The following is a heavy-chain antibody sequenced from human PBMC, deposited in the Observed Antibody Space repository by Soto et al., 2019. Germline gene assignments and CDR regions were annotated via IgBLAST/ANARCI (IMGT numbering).Heavy chain of an antibody. D-gene: IGHD2-15*01. J-gene: IGHJ3*02. CDR2: INPNSGGT. Sequence: ASVKVSCKASGYTFTDYYMLWVRQAPGQGLEWMGWINPNSGGTNYAQKFQGWVTMTRDTSISTAYMELSRLRSDDTAVYYCAISVVAADAFDIWGQGTMVTVSS. V-gene: IGHV1-2*04. CDR1: GYTFTDYY. CDR3: AISVVAADAFDI.